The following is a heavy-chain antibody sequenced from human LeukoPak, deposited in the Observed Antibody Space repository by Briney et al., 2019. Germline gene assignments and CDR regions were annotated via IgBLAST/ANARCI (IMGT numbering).Heavy chain of an antibody. CDR3: ARNGGDYDFWSEEGY. D-gene: IGHD3-3*01. Sequence: GGSLRLSCAASGFTFSSYWMSWVRQAPGKGLEWVANIKQDGSEKYYVDSVKGRFTISRDDAKNSLYLQMNSLRAEDTAVYYCARNGGDYDFWSEEGYWGQGTLVTVSS. CDR1: GFTFSSYW. CDR2: IKQDGSEK. V-gene: IGHV3-7*01. J-gene: IGHJ4*02.